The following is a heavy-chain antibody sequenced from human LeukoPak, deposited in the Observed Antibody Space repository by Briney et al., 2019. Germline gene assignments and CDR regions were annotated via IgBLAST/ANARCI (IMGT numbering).Heavy chain of an antibody. J-gene: IGHJ6*04. V-gene: IGHV3-33*01. CDR2: IWYDGSNK. Sequence: PGGSLRLSCAASGFTFSSYGMHWVRQAPGKGLEWVAVIWYDGSNKYYADSVKGRFTISRDNSKNTLYLQMNSLRAEDTAVYYCARLGRSYYYYGMDVWGKGNTVTVSS. D-gene: IGHD1-26*01. CDR3: ARLGRSYYYYGMDV. CDR1: GFTFSSYG.